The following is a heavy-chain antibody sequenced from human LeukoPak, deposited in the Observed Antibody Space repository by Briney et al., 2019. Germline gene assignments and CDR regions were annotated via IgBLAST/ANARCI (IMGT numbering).Heavy chain of an antibody. CDR3: ARSMVRGANWFDP. V-gene: IGHV4-30-4*01. CDR2: IYYSGST. D-gene: IGHD3-10*01. Sequence: SQTLSLTCTVSGGPISSGDYYWSWIRQPPGKGLEWIGYIYYSGSTYYNPSLKSRVTISVDTSKNRFSLKLSSVTAADTAVYYCARSMVRGANWFDPWGQGTLVTVSS. CDR1: GGPISSGDYY. J-gene: IGHJ5*02.